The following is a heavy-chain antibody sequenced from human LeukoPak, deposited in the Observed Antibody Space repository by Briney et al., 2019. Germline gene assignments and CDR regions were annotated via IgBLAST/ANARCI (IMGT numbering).Heavy chain of an antibody. V-gene: IGHV3-23*01. CDR3: AKDGAGSSLHY. CDR2: IGGSGGST. J-gene: IGHJ4*02. Sequence: GGSLRLSCAASGFTFSSYAMSWVRQAPGKGLEWVSAIGGSGGSTYYADSVKGRFTISRDNSKNTLNLQMNSLRAEDTAVYYCAKDGAGSSLHYWGQGTLVTVSS. D-gene: IGHD6-6*01. CDR1: GFTFSSYA.